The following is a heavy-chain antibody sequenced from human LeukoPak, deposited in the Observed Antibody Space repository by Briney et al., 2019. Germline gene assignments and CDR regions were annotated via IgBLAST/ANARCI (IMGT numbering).Heavy chain of an antibody. Sequence: GGSLRLSCAASGFTFSSYAMHWVRQAPGKGLEWVAAISYDGSNKYYADSVKGRFTISRDNSKNTLYLQMNSLRAEDTAVYYCARSSSWRPNDAFDIWGQGTMVTVSS. D-gene: IGHD6-13*01. V-gene: IGHV3-30*04. CDR3: ARSSSWRPNDAFDI. CDR1: GFTFSSYA. J-gene: IGHJ3*02. CDR2: ISYDGSNK.